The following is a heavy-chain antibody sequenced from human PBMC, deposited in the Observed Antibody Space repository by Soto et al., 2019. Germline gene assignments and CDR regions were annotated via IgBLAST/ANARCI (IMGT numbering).Heavy chain of an antibody. CDR2: INYSGST. J-gene: IGHJ4*02. CDR1: GGSFSGYY. V-gene: IGHV4-34*01. Sequence: QVHLQQWGAGLLKPSETLSLTCAVYGGSFSGYYWSWIRQPPGKGLEWIGEINYSGSTNYNPSLNSRVTISVDTSTNQFSLKLSSVTAADTAVYFCANTYYTFWSGFYRGYYFDFWGQGTLVSVSS. CDR3: ANTYYTFWSGFYRGYYFDF. D-gene: IGHD3-3*01.